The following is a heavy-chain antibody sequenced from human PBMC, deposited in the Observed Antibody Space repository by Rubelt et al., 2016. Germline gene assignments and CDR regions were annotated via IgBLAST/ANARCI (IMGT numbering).Heavy chain of an antibody. D-gene: IGHD2-2*01. Sequence: QVQLQQWGAGLLKPSETLSLTCAVYGGSFSGYYWSWIRQPPGKGLEWIGEINHSGSTNYNPSLRSRVTISVDTSKNQFSLKLSSVTAADTAVYYCARGQAPYQDPSFDPWGQGTLVTVSS. V-gene: IGHV4-34*01. CDR1: GGSFSGYY. CDR3: ARGQAPYQDPSFDP. J-gene: IGHJ5*02. CDR2: INHSGST.